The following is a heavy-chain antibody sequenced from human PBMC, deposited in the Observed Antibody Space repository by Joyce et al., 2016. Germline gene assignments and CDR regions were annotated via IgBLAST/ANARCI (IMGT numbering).Heavy chain of an antibody. Sequence: VQLVQSGAEVKQPGSSVKVSCKASGGTFGSFSVSWVRQAPGQGLEWMGRIIPMVNGVNYAPKFQGRGTLSADTSAGIVYMQLSGLKSEDTAVYFCVRDGRIYRAGDSFAIWGQGTVVLVSS. CDR1: GGTFGSFS. CDR2: IIPMVNGV. D-gene: IGHD2-2*02. V-gene: IGHV1-69*08. CDR3: VRDGRIYRAGDSFAI. J-gene: IGHJ3*02.